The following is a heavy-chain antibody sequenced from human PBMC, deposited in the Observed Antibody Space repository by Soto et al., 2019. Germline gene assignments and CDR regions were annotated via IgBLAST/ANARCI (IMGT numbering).Heavy chain of an antibody. Sequence: QVQLQESGPGLVKPSQTLSLTCTVSGGSISSGDYYWSWIRQPPGKGLEWIGYIYYSGSTYYNPSLKSRVTIXXDXSXXQFSLKLSSVTAADTAVYYCARGGFGELLAHGMDVWGQGTTVTVSS. V-gene: IGHV4-30-4*01. CDR1: GGSISSGDYY. D-gene: IGHD3-10*01. J-gene: IGHJ6*02. CDR2: IYYSGST. CDR3: ARGGFGELLAHGMDV.